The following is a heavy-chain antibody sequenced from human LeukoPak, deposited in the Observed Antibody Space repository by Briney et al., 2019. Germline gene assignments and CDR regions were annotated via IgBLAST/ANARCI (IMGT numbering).Heavy chain of an antibody. CDR3: AKGSSGARPYFFDY. CDR2: ISGSGGTT. Sequence: GGSLRLSCAASGFIFSGYAMSWVRQAPGKGLEWVSGISGSGGTTYYADSVKGRFTISRDNSKNTLYLQMNSLRAEDTAVYYCAKGSSGARPYFFDYWGQGTLITVSS. CDR1: GFIFSGYA. J-gene: IGHJ4*02. V-gene: IGHV3-23*01.